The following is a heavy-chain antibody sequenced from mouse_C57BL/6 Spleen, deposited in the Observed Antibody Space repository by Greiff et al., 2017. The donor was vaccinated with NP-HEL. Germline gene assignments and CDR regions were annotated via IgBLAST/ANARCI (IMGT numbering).Heavy chain of an antibody. J-gene: IGHJ2*01. CDR1: GYTFTDYN. V-gene: IGHV1-22*01. D-gene: IGHD2-10*01. CDR3: ARGSPLLYYFDY. CDR2: INPNNGGT. Sequence: EVQLQQSGPELVKPGASVKMSCKASGYTFTDYNMHWVKQSHGKSLEWIGYINPNNGGTSYNQKFKGKATLTVNKSSSTAYMELRSLTSEDSAVYYCARGSPLLYYFDYWGQGTTLTVSS.